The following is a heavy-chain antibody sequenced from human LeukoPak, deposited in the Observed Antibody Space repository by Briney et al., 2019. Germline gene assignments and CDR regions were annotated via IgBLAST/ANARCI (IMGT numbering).Heavy chain of an antibody. D-gene: IGHD3-22*01. J-gene: IGHJ3*02. CDR3: ARPYYYYDSSGYSDAFDI. CDR1: GDSISSYY. V-gene: IGHV4-59*01. Sequence: SETLSLTCTVSGDSISSYYWSWIRQPPGKGLEWIGYIYYSGSTSYNPSLKSRVTISVDTSKNQFSLKLSSVTAADTAVYYCARPYYYYDSSGYSDAFDIWGQGTMVTVSS. CDR2: IYYSGST.